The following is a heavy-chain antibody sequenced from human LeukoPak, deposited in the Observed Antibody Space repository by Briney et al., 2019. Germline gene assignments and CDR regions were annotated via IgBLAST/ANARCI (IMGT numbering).Heavy chain of an antibody. Sequence: SVKVSCKASGGTFSSYAISWVRQAPGQGLEWMGRIIPIFGTASYAQKFQGRVTLTTDESTSTAYMELSSLRSEDTAVYYCARDSETPAAAISDYWGQGTLVTVSS. J-gene: IGHJ4*02. CDR2: IIPIFGTA. CDR1: GGTFSSYA. V-gene: IGHV1-69*05. D-gene: IGHD2-2*02. CDR3: ARDSETPAAAISDY.